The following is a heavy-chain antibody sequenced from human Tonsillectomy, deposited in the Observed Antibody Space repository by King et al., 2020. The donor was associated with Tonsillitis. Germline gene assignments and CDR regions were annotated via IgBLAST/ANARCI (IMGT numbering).Heavy chain of an antibody. V-gene: IGHV4-34*01. CDR3: ARYFGSYELDP. D-gene: IGHD2-21*01. CDR1: GGSFSGYY. Sequence: VQLQQWGAGLLKPSETLSLTCAVYGGSFSGYYWSWIRQPPGKGLEWIGELTHSGSTNYNPSLNSRVTISVDTSKNQFSLKLSSVTAADTAVYYCARYFGSYELDPWGQGTLVTVSS. CDR2: LTHSGST. J-gene: IGHJ5*02.